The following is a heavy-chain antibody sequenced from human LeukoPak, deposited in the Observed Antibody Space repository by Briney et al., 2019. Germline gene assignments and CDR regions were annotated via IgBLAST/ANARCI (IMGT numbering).Heavy chain of an antibody. J-gene: IGHJ4*02. CDR2: IYYGGST. CDR1: GGSISSGDYY. D-gene: IGHD3-22*01. V-gene: IGHV4-30-4*01. Sequence: PSETLSLTCTVSGGSISSGDYYWSWIRQPPGKGLEWIGYIYYGGSTYYNPSLKSRVTISVDTSKNQFSLKLTSVTAADTAVYSCASLDDSSGQSFTHWGQGTLVTVSS. CDR3: ASLDDSSGQSFTH.